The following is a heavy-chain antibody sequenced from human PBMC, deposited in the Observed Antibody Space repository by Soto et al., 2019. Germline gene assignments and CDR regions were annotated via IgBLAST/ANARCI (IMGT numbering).Heavy chain of an antibody. CDR2: IDPSDSYT. V-gene: IGHV5-10-1*01. CDR3: ARLGAAAEMGGMDV. Sequence: PGESLKISCKGSGYSFTIYCISWVLQRPGKGLEWMGRIDPSDSYTNYSPSFQGHVTISADKSISTAYLQWSSLKASDTAMYYCARLGAAAEMGGMDVWGQGTTVTVSS. CDR1: GYSFTIYC. J-gene: IGHJ6*02. D-gene: IGHD6-13*01.